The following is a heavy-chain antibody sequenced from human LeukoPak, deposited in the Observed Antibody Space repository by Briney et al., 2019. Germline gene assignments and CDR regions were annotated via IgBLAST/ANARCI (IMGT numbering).Heavy chain of an antibody. D-gene: IGHD4-23*01. V-gene: IGHV3-7*01. CDR3: ARDTYGGFDY. CDR2: INQDGSEK. J-gene: IGHJ4*02. CDR1: RFTFSNYW. Sequence: PGGSLRPSCAASRFTFSNYWMGWVRQAPGKGLEWVASINQDGSEKYYVDSVKGRFTISRDNAKNSLYLQINSLRAEDTAVYYCARDTYGGFDYWGQGALVTVSS.